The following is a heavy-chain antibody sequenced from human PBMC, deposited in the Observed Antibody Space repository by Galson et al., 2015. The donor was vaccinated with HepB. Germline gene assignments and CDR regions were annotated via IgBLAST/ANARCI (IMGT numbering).Heavy chain of an antibody. CDR3: AKDNGFWSYFDI. CDR1: GFTFSSYA. Sequence: SLRLSCAASGFTFSSYAMSWVRQAPGKGLEWVSAISGSGGSTYYADSVKGRFTISRDNSKNTLYLQMNSLRAEDTAVYYCAKDNGFWSYFDIWGQGTMVTVSS. CDR2: ISGSGGST. J-gene: IGHJ3*02. V-gene: IGHV3-23*01. D-gene: IGHD3-3*01.